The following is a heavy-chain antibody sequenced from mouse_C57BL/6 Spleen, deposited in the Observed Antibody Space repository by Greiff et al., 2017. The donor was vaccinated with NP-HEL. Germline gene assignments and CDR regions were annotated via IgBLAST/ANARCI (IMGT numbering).Heavy chain of an antibody. CDR1: GYTFTDYY. Sequence: VQLQQSGPELVKPGASVKISCKASGYTFTDYYMNWVKQSHGKSLEWIGDINPNNGGTSYNQKFKGKATLTVDKSSSTAYMELRSLTSEDSAVYYCAREEDDYDGRRYFDVWGTGTTVTVSS. V-gene: IGHV1-26*01. CDR2: INPNNGGT. J-gene: IGHJ1*03. D-gene: IGHD2-4*01. CDR3: AREEDDYDGRRYFDV.